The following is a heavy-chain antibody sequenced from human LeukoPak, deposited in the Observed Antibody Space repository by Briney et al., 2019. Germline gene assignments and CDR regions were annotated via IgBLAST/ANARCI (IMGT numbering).Heavy chain of an antibody. CDR2: ISYDGSNK. J-gene: IGHJ6*02. D-gene: IGHD3-22*01. CDR1: GFTFSSYA. V-gene: IGHV3-30-3*01. CDR3: ASYYYDSSGSYWYYGMDV. Sequence: PGGSLRLSCAASGFTFSSYAMHWVRQAPGKGLEWVAVISYDGSNKYYADSVKGRFTISRDNSKNTLYLQMNSLRAEDTAVYYCASYYYDSSGSYWYYGMDVWGQGTTVTVSS.